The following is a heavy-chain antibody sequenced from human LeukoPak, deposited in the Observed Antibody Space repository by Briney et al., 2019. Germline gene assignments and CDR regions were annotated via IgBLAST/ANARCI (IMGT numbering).Heavy chain of an antibody. CDR2: IYHSGST. D-gene: IGHD6-25*01. V-gene: IGHV4-30-2*05. CDR3: ARETAEGVGSDY. CDR1: GGSISSGGYS. J-gene: IGHJ4*02. Sequence: SQTLSLTCAVSGGSISSGGYSWSWIRQPPGKGLEWIGYIYHSGSTYYNPSLKSRVTISVDTSKNQFSQKLSSVTAADTAVYCCARETAEGVGSDYSGQGTLVTVSS.